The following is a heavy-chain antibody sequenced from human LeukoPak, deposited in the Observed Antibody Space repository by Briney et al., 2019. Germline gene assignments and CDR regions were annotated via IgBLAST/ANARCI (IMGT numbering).Heavy chain of an antibody. CDR3: ARCRGSYYDSSGYCDY. Sequence: PSETLSLTCTVSGDSVSSGNYYWSWVRQPPGKGLEWIGYIYHSGSTYYNPSLKSRVTISVDKSKNQFSLKLNSVTAADTAFYYCARCRGSYYDSSGYCDYWGQGTLVTVSS. J-gene: IGHJ4*02. CDR2: IYHSGST. CDR1: GDSVSSGNYY. D-gene: IGHD3-22*01. V-gene: IGHV4-30-2*01.